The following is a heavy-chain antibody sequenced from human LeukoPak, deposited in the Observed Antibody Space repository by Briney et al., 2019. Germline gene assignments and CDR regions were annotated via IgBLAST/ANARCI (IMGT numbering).Heavy chain of an antibody. CDR1: GGTFSSYA. D-gene: IGHD5-24*01. CDR2: ITPIFGTA. Sequence: SVKVSCKASGGTFSSYAISWVRQAPGQGLEWMGGITPIFGTANYAQKFQGRVTITADESTSTAYMELSSLRSEDTAVYYCAREVGDDYNPYFDYWGQGTLVTVSS. J-gene: IGHJ4*02. V-gene: IGHV1-69*13. CDR3: AREVGDDYNPYFDY.